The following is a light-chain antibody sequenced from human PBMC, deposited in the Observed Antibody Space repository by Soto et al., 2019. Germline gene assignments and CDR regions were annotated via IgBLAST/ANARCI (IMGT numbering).Light chain of an antibody. CDR3: QQYDNLPCT. CDR2: DAS. CDR1: QDIANY. Sequence: DIQMTQSPSSLSASVGDKVTITCQASQDIANYLDWYQQKPGKAPRLLIYDASSLETGVPSRFSGSGSGTDFTFTINSLQPEDIATYFCQQYDNLPCTFGQGTKLEIK. J-gene: IGKJ2*02. V-gene: IGKV1-33*01.